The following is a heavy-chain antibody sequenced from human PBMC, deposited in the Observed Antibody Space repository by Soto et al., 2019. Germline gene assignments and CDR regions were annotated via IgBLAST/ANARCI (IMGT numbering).Heavy chain of an antibody. Sequence: SETLSLTCTVSGGSISSYYWSWIRQPPGNGLEWIGYIYYSGSTNYNPSLKSRVTISVDTSKNQFSLKLSSVTAADTAVYYCARHGNYGDYVDAFDIWGQGTMVTVSS. D-gene: IGHD4-17*01. CDR2: IYYSGST. CDR3: ARHGNYGDYVDAFDI. CDR1: GGSISSYY. J-gene: IGHJ3*02. V-gene: IGHV4-59*08.